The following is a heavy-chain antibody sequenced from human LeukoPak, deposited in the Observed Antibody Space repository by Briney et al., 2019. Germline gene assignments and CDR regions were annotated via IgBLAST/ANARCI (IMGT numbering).Heavy chain of an antibody. Sequence: PSETLSPTCAVYGGSFSGYYLSWIRQPPGKGLEWIGEINHSGSTNYNPSLKSRVTISVDTSKNQFSLKLSSVTAADTAVYYCARGVNDFWSGYNYYYYYYMDVWGKGTTVTVSS. J-gene: IGHJ6*03. CDR1: GGSFSGYY. CDR3: ARGVNDFWSGYNYYYYYYMDV. D-gene: IGHD3-3*01. CDR2: INHSGST. V-gene: IGHV4-34*01.